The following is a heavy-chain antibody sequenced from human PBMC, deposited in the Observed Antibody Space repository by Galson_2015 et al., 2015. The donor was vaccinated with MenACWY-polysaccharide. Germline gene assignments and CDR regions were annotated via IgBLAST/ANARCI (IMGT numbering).Heavy chain of an antibody. D-gene: IGHD3-10*01. CDR2: INSDASST. Sequence: SLRLSCAISGLTFSTHWMHWVRQVPGQGLVWVSRINSDASSTAYADSVKGRFTISRDNAKNTLYLQMNSLRVEDTAVYYCVGPLGRGVTGAYCMVAWGQGTTVAVSS. CDR3: VGPLGRGVTGAYCMVA. V-gene: IGHV3-74*01. CDR1: GLTFSTHW. J-gene: IGHJ6*02.